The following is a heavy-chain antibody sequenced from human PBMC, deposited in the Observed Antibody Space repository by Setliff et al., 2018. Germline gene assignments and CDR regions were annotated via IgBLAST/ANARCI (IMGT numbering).Heavy chain of an antibody. V-gene: IGHV4-34*01. CDR1: GGSFSGYY. Sequence: SETLSLTCAVYGGSFSGYYWSWIRQPPGKGLEWIGEINHSGSTNYNPSLKSRVTISVDTSKNQFSLKLSSVTAXDTAVYYCARRTRLEGIAAAGSGYYFDYWGQGTLVTVSS. CDR2: INHSGST. D-gene: IGHD6-13*01. J-gene: IGHJ4*02. CDR3: ARRTRLEGIAAAGSGYYFDY.